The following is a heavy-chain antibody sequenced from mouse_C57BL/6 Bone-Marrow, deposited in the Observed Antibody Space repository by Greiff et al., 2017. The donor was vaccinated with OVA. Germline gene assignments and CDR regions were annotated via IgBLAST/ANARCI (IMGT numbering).Heavy chain of an antibody. J-gene: IGHJ3*01. CDR1: GFTFSSYT. D-gene: IGHD2-3*01. Sequence: DVHLVESGGGLVKPGGSLKLSCAASGFTFSSYTMSWVRQTPEKRLEWVATISGGGGNTYYPDSVKGRFTISRDNAKNTLYLQMSSLRSEDTALYYCASPFYDGYYEAWFAYWGQGTLVTVSA. CDR2: ISGGGGNT. V-gene: IGHV5-9*01. CDR3: ASPFYDGYYEAWFAY.